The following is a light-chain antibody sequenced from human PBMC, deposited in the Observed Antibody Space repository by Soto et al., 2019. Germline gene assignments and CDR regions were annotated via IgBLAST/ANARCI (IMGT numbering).Light chain of an antibody. CDR2: GAS. Sequence: EIVLTQSPGTLSLSPGGRATLSCRTSQIISSINLAWYQQKPGQAPRLLIYGASSRATGIPDRFSGGGSGTDLTLYISRLEPEDSAVYFCQQYDGPPWTFGRGTRLEI. CDR3: QQYDGPPWT. V-gene: IGKV3-20*01. J-gene: IGKJ1*01. CDR1: QIISSIN.